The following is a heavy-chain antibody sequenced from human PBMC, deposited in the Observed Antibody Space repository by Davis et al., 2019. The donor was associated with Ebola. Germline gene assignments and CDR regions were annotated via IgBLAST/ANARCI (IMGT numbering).Heavy chain of an antibody. Sequence: PSETLSLTCTVPGVSISRHYWSWIRQPPGKGLEWIGSIYYTGSTNYNSSLNSRVTISVDTTKNQFSLKLSSVTAADTAMYYCARVYWYDSSAYSYLDSWGQGTLVTVSS. V-gene: IGHV4-59*11. CDR3: ARVYWYDSSAYSYLDS. J-gene: IGHJ4*02. CDR2: IYYTGST. CDR1: GVSISRHY. D-gene: IGHD3-22*01.